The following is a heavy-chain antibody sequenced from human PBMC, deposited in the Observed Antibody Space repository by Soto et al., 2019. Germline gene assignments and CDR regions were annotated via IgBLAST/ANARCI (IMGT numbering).Heavy chain of an antibody. Sequence: QLQLQESGPGLVKPSETLSLTCTVSGGSISSRGYYWGWIRQPPGKGMEWIGTIYYSGITYYNPSLRCLVTISVHTSKNQFSLKLRSVTAADTAVYYCATSNGLAPWGQATVVTVPS. CDR2: IYYSGIT. CDR1: GGSISSRGYY. J-gene: IGHJ5*02. CDR3: ATSNGLAP. V-gene: IGHV4-39*01.